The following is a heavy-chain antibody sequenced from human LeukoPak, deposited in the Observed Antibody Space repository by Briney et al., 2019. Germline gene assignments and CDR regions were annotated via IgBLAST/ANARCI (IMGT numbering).Heavy chain of an antibody. CDR1: GFTFSSYG. Sequence: GGSLRLSCAASGFTFSSYGMHWVRQAPGKGLEWVAVIWYDGSNKYYADSVKGRFTTSRDNARNSLYLQMNSLRAEDTAVYYCAGYCSGGSCNAAGYWGQGTLVTVSS. J-gene: IGHJ4*02. V-gene: IGHV3-33*03. D-gene: IGHD2-15*01. CDR3: AGYCSGGSCNAAGY. CDR2: IWYDGSNK.